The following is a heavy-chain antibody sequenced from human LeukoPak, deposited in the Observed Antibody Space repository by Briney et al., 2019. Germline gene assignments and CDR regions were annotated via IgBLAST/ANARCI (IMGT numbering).Heavy chain of an antibody. Sequence: PGGSLRLSCAASGFTFSSYSMNWVRPAPGQGLEWVSSITSSSSYISYADSVKGRFTISRDNAKNSLYLQMNSLRAEDTAVYYCARSPPLTGYPTADCWGQGTLVTVSS. CDR3: ARSPPLTGYPTADC. D-gene: IGHD3-9*01. V-gene: IGHV3-21*01. CDR2: ITSSSSYI. J-gene: IGHJ4*02. CDR1: GFTFSSYS.